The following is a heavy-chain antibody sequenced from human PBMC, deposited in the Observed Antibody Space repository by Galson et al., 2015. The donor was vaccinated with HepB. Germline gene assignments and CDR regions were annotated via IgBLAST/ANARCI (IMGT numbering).Heavy chain of an antibody. V-gene: IGHV1-18*01. CDR2: MSPDNRDT. J-gene: IGHJ5*02. CDR3: ARGALVGMVGGSQNNWFDP. D-gene: IGHD2-15*01. Sequence: SVKVSCKASGYTFSTYSITWVRQAPGQGLEWLGWMSPDNRDTDYARKFQGRVTMTTDTFTSTAYMELRSLRSDDTAVYYCARGALVGMVGGSQNNWFDPWGQGTLVTVSS. CDR1: GYTFSTYS.